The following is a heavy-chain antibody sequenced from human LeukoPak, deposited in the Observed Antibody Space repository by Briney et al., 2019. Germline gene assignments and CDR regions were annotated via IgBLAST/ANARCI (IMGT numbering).Heavy chain of an antibody. CDR1: GYPFNNYD. CDR2: MNPHSGKT. V-gene: IGHV1-8*01. J-gene: IGHJ4*02. Sequence: GASVKVSCEASGYPFNNYDINWVRQATGQGLEWMGWMNPHSGKTGYAQNFQGRVTMTRDTSISTAYMELSSLRSEDTAVYYCAKDLMPRRRESWNRIPAAGPQPPDYWGQGTLVTVSS. CDR3: AKDLMPRRRESWNRIPAAGPQPPDY. D-gene: IGHD6-13*01.